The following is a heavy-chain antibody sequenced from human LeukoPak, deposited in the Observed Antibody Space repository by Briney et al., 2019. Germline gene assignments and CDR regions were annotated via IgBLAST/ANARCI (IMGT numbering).Heavy chain of an antibody. Sequence: SVKVSCKASGGTFSSYAISWVRQAPGQGLEWMGGIIPIFGTANYAQKFQGRVTITADESTSTAYMELSSLRSEDTAVYYCARVEGELRFLEGCWFDPSGQGTLVTVSS. V-gene: IGHV1-69*01. CDR3: ARVEGELRFLEGCWFDP. J-gene: IGHJ5*02. D-gene: IGHD3-3*01. CDR2: IIPIFGTA. CDR1: GGTFSSYA.